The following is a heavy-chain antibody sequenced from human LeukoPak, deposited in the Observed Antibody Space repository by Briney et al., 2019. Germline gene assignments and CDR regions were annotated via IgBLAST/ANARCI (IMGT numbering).Heavy chain of an antibody. CDR3: AHRRLAPAVIAASWFDP. CDR1: GFSLSSPGVG. Sequence: SGPTLVNPTQTLTLTCTFSGFSLSSPGVGVGWIRQPPGRALEWLAHIYWHDTKYYSPSLKSRLTITKDTSKNQVVLTMTNMDPVDTATYYCAHRRLAPAVIAASWFDPWGQGTLVTVSS. D-gene: IGHD6-13*01. V-gene: IGHV2-5*01. CDR2: IYWHDTK. J-gene: IGHJ5*02.